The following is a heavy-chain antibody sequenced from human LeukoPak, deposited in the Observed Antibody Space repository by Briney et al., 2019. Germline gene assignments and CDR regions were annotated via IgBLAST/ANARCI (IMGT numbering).Heavy chain of an antibody. CDR3: ARDPGYDSSGYYPD. CDR1: GYTFTSSD. Sequence: ASVKVSCKASGYTFTSSDINWVRQATGQGLEWMGWMNPNSGNTGYAQKFQGRVTMTRNTSISTAYMELRSLIFEDTAVYYCARDPGYDSSGYYPDWGQGTLVTVSS. J-gene: IGHJ4*02. D-gene: IGHD3-22*01. V-gene: IGHV1-8*01. CDR2: MNPNSGNT.